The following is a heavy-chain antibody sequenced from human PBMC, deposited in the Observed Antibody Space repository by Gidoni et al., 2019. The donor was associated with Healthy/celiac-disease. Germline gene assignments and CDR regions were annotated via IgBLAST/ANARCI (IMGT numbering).Heavy chain of an antibody. CDR2: IRGSGGTT. J-gene: IGHJ4*02. V-gene: IGHV3-23*01. Sequence: EVQLLESGGGLVQPGGSLRLSCAASGFTFSSYAMGWVRQAPGKGLEWVSAIRGSGGTTYYEDSVKGRFIISRDNSKNTLYLQMNSLRAEDTAVYYCAEGGYSSGWYVLKYFDYWGQGTLVTVSS. D-gene: IGHD6-19*01. CDR1: GFTFSSYA. CDR3: AEGGYSSGWYVLKYFDY.